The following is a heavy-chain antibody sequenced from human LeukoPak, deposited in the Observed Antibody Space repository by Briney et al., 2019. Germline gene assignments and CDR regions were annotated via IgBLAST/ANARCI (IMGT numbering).Heavy chain of an antibody. J-gene: IGHJ4*02. D-gene: IGHD3-3*01. CDR2: INPNSGGT. Sequence: ASVKVSCKASGYTFTGYYMHWVRQAPGQGLEWMGWINPNSGGTNYAQKFQGRVTMTRDTSISTAYMELSRLRSDDTAVYYCARKVDFWSGYYFDYWGQGTLVTVSS. CDR3: ARKVDFWSGYYFDY. CDR1: GYTFTGYY. V-gene: IGHV1-2*02.